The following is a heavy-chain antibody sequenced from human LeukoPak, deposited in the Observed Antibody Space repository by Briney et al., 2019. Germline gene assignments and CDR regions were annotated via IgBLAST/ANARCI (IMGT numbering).Heavy chain of an antibody. CDR2: IYYSGST. D-gene: IGHD6-6*01. CDR1: GGSISSYY. CDR3: ARGHSSSDAFDI. J-gene: IGHJ3*02. V-gene: IGHV4-59*01. Sequence: PSETLSLTCTVSGGSISSYYWSRIRQPPGKGLEWIGYIYYSGSTNYNPSLKSRVTISVDTSKNQFSLKLSSVTAADTAVYYCARGHSSSDAFDIWGQGTMVTVSS.